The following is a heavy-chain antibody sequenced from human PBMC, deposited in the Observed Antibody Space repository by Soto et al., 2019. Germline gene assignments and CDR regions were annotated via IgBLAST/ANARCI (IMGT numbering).Heavy chain of an antibody. J-gene: IGHJ4*02. CDR3: VRDRVVAGSGEVDY. V-gene: IGHV3-30-3*01. CDR2: ISYDGSSK. Sequence: QVQLEESGGGVVQPGRSLRLSCAASGFTFSSHAMHWVRQAPGKGLEWVAVISYDGSSKYYADSVKGRFTISRDNSKNTLHLQMDSLRPEDTAVYHCVRDRVVAGSGEVDYWGQGTLVTVSS. CDR1: GFTFSSHA. D-gene: IGHD6-19*01.